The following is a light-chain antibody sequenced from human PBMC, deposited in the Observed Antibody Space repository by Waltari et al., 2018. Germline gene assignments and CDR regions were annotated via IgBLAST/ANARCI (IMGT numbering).Light chain of an antibody. CDR3: PQYYSYPRT. CDR1: QGISSY. Sequence: IRITQSPSSLSASTGDRVTITCRASQGISSYLAWYQQKPGKAPKLLIYAASTFQSGVPSRFSGSGSGTDFTLTISCLQSEDFATYYCPQYYSYPRTFGQGTKVEIK. J-gene: IGKJ1*01. V-gene: IGKV1-8*01. CDR2: AAS.